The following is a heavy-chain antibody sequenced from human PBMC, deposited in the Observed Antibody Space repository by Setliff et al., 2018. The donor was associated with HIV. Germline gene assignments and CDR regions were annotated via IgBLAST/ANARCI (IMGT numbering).Heavy chain of an antibody. CDR3: ARLLNGYNSYDYYYMDV. CDR1: GYSFSNCW. J-gene: IGHJ6*03. D-gene: IGHD5-12*01. Sequence: PGESLKISCKGSGYSFSNCWIGWVRQMPGKGLEWMGIVYPGDSDTRYSPSFEGQVTISADKSISTAYLQWSSLKASDSAMYYCARLLNGYNSYDYYYMDVWGKGTTVTVSS. CDR2: VYPGDSDT. V-gene: IGHV5-51*01.